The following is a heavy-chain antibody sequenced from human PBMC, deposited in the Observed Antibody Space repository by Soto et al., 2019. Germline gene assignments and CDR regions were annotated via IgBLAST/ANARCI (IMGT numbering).Heavy chain of an antibody. CDR3: ARGSGDYDILTGYNDAFDI. V-gene: IGHV3-21*01. CDR2: ISSSSSYI. J-gene: IGHJ3*02. CDR1: GFTFSSYS. Sequence: GGSLRLSCAASGFTFSSYSMNWVRQAPGKGLEWVSSISSSSSYIYYADSVKGRFTISRDNAKNSLYLQMNSLRAEDTAVYYCARGSGDYDILTGYNDAFDIWGQGTMVTVSS. D-gene: IGHD3-9*01.